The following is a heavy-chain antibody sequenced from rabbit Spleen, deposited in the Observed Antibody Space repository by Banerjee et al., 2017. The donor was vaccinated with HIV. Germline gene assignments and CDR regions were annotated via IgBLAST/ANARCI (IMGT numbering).Heavy chain of an antibody. D-gene: IGHD1-1*01. V-gene: IGHV1S40*01. Sequence: QSLEESGGDLVKPGASLTLTCTASGFSFSARYYMCWVRQAPGKGLEWIACIDTGSSGFTYYANWAKGQFTISKTSSTTVTLQMTSLTAADTATYFCARDTSSSFSSYGMDLWGQGTLVNV. CDR1: GFSFSARYY. CDR3: ARDTSSSFSSYGMDL. CDR2: IDTGSSGFT. J-gene: IGHJ6*01.